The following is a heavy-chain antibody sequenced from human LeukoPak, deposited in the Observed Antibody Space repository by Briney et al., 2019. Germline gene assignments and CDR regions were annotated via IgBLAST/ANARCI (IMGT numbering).Heavy chain of an antibody. J-gene: IGHJ3*02. CDR2: IYHTGST. V-gene: IGHV4-59*02. CDR3: AREGADDTFDI. D-gene: IGHD3-16*01. Sequence: SETLSLTCTISGGSVSDYYWSWIRQSPGKGLEWIGYIYHTGSTSYSPSLKSRVTISADTSQNQFSLKLSSVTAADTAVYYCAREGADDTFDIWGQGTMVTVSS. CDR1: GGSVSDYY.